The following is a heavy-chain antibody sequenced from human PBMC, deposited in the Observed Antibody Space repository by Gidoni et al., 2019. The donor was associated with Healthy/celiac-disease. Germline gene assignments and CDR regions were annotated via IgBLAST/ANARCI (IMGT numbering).Heavy chain of an antibody. J-gene: IGHJ4*02. D-gene: IGHD3-10*01. CDR3: ARVPHYYGSGSFDY. Sequence: QVQLQQWGAGLLTPSETLSLTCAVHGGSFSGYYWSWIRQPPGKVLEWIGEINHSGSTNYNPSLKSRVTISVDTSKNQFSLKLSSVTAADTAVYYCARVPHYYGSGSFDYWGQGTLVTVSS. CDR1: GGSFSGYY. CDR2: INHSGST. V-gene: IGHV4-34*01.